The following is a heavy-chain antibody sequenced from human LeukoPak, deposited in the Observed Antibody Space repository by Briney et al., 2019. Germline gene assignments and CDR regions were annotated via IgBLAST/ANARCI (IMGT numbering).Heavy chain of an antibody. Sequence: GGSLRLSRAASGFTFSSYWMHWVRQAPGKGLVWVSRINSDGSSTSYADSVKGRFTISRDNAKNTLYLQMNSLRAEDTAVYYCARGPSIMITFGGVIAAELDYWGQGTLVTVSS. CDR1: GFTFSSYW. D-gene: IGHD3-16*02. CDR2: INSDGSST. CDR3: ARGPSIMITFGGVIAAELDY. V-gene: IGHV3-74*01. J-gene: IGHJ4*02.